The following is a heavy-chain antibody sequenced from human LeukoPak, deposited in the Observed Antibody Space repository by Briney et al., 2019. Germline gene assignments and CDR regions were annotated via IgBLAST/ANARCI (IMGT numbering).Heavy chain of an antibody. Sequence: GGSLRLSCAASGLTVSSHYMSWVRQAPGKGLEWVSVIGGGDGSIYYADSVKGRFTISRDNSKNTLYLKMTSLRAEDAAIYYCAKGMGLAHYYFYGMDVWGQGTTVTVSS. J-gene: IGHJ6*02. CDR1: GLTVSSHY. CDR3: AKGMGLAHYYFYGMDV. V-gene: IGHV3-23*01. CDR2: IGGGDGSI. D-gene: IGHD6-19*01.